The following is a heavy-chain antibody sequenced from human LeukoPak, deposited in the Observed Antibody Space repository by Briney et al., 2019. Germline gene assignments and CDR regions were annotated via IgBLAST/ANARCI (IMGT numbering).Heavy chain of an antibody. CDR2: IYYSGST. Sequence: SETLSLTCTVSGGSISSYYWSWIRQPPGKGLEWIGYIYYSGSTNYNPSLKSRVTISVDTSKNQFSLKLSSVTAADTAVYYCARGPLYSYGYYYNYYMDVRGKGTTVTVSS. J-gene: IGHJ6*03. CDR1: GGSISSYY. CDR3: ARGPLYSYGYYYNYYMDV. D-gene: IGHD5-18*01. V-gene: IGHV4-59*01.